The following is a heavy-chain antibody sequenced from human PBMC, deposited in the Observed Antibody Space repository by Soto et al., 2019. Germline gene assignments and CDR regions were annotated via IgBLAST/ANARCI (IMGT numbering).Heavy chain of an antibody. J-gene: IGHJ5*02. CDR1: GYTFTSYG. V-gene: IGHV1-69*13. Sequence: ASVKVSCKASGYTFTSYGISWVRQAPGQGLEWMGWIIAIIGTANYAQKFQGRVTMTADESTSTAYMELSSLRSEDTAVYYCARTDYDFWSGSLTPNYNWFDPWGQGTLVTVSS. CDR2: IIAIIGTA. CDR3: ARTDYDFWSGSLTPNYNWFDP. D-gene: IGHD3-3*01.